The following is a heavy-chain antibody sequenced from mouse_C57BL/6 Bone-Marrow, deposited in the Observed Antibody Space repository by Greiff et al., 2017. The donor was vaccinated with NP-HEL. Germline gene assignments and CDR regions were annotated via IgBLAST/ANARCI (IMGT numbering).Heavy chain of an antibody. CDR1: GYTFTSYW. D-gene: IGHD2-2*01. J-gene: IGHJ3*01. V-gene: IGHV1-74*01. CDR3: AIVYYGYDWFAY. Sequence: QVQLQQSGAELVKPGASVKVSCKASGYTFTSYWMHWVKQRPGQGLEWIGRIHPSDSDTNYNQKFKGKATLTVDKSSSTAYMQLSSLTSEDSAVYYCAIVYYGYDWFAYWGQGTLVTVSA. CDR2: IHPSDSDT.